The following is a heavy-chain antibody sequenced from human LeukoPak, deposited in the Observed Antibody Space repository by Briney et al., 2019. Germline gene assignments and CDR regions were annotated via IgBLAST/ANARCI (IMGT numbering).Heavy chain of an antibody. Sequence: SETLSLTCIVSGGSISSHYWSWIRQTPGKGLEYIGCIYYSGSTDYNPSLKSRVTISLDTSKNQFSLHLSSVSAADTAVYYCARRSGVLDSRDSRYYFDHWGQGTLVTVSS. V-gene: IGHV4-59*11. D-gene: IGHD3-22*01. CDR2: IYYSGST. CDR1: GGSISSHY. CDR3: ARRSGVLDSRDSRYYFDH. J-gene: IGHJ4*02.